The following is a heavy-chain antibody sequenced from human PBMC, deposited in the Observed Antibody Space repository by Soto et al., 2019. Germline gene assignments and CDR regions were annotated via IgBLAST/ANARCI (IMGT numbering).Heavy chain of an antibody. CDR1: GGTFSSYA. D-gene: IGHD6-19*01. CDR2: IIPIFGTA. V-gene: IGHV1-69*12. Sequence: QVQLVQSGAEVKKPGSSAKVSCKASGGTFSSYAISWVRQAPGQGLEWMGGIIPIFGTANYAQKFQGRVTITADESTSTAYMELSSLRSEDTAVYYCARINSSGWYEAIDYWGQGTLVTVSS. CDR3: ARINSSGWYEAIDY. J-gene: IGHJ4*02.